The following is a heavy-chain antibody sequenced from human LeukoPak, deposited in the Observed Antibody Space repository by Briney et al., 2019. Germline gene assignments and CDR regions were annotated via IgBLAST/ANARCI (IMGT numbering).Heavy chain of an antibody. CDR3: ARDCNDFWSGYYYYYYYYMDV. Sequence: GGSLRLSCAASGFTFSSYWMSWVRQAPGKGLEWVANIKEDGSEKYYVDSVKGRFTISRDNAKNSLYLQVNSLRAEDTAVYYCARDCNDFWSGYYYYYYYYMDVWGKGTTVTVSS. CDR2: IKEDGSEK. D-gene: IGHD3-3*01. CDR1: GFTFSSYW. J-gene: IGHJ6*03. V-gene: IGHV3-7*01.